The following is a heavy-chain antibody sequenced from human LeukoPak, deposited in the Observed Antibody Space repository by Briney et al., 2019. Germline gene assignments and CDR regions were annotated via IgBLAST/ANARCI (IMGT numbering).Heavy chain of an antibody. J-gene: IGHJ4*02. Sequence: PGGSLRLSCAASGFTFSSYWMSWVRQAPGKGLEWVANIKQDGSGKYYVDSVKGRFTISRDNAKNSLYLQMNSLRAEDTAVYYCAREASSWELGTSFDYWGQGTLVTVSS. CDR3: AREASSWELGTSFDY. V-gene: IGHV3-7*01. D-gene: IGHD1-26*01. CDR1: GFTFSSYW. CDR2: IKQDGSGK.